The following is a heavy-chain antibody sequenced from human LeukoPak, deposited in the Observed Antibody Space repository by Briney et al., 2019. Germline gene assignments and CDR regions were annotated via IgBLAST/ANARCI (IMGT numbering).Heavy chain of an antibody. CDR2: IKQDGSDE. J-gene: IGHJ4*02. Sequence: GGSLRLSCEASGFTFSNYWMTWVRQAPGKGLEWVANIKQDGSDENYVGSVKGRFTISRDNGRNSLYLQMNSLRAEDTAVYYCARGGSDSDYWGQGTLVTDSS. CDR1: GFTFSNYW. V-gene: IGHV3-7*04. CDR3: ARGGSDSDY. D-gene: IGHD6-6*01.